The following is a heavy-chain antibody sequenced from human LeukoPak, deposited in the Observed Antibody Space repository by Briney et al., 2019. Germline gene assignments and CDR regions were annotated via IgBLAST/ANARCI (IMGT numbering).Heavy chain of an antibody. V-gene: IGHV4-39*07. CDR2: IHYSGST. CDR3: AREITVTTSTYYYYYYMDV. Sequence: SETLSLTCTVSGGSISSSSYYWGWIRQPPGKGLEWIGSIHYSGSTNYNPSLKSRVTVSVDTSKNQFSLKLSSVTAADTAVYYCAREITVTTSTYYYYYYMDVWGKGTTVTVSS. J-gene: IGHJ6*03. D-gene: IGHD4-17*01. CDR1: GGSISSSSYY.